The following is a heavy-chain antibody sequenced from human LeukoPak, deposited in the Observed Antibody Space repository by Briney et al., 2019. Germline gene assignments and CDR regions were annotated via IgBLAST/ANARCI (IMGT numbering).Heavy chain of an antibody. CDR1: GYTFTSYG. CDR3: ARGWLRSNY. CDR2: ISTYNGYT. V-gene: IGHV1-18*01. J-gene: IGHJ4*02. Sequence: ASVKVSCKASGYTFTSYGISWVRRAPGQGLEWMGWISTYNGYTNYAQKVQGRVTMTTDTSTSTVYTELRSLRSDDTAVYYCARGWLRSNYWGQGTLVTVSS. D-gene: IGHD5-12*01.